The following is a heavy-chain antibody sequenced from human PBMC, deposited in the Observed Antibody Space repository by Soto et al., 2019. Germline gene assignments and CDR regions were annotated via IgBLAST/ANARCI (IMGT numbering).Heavy chain of an antibody. V-gene: IGHV3-23*01. D-gene: IGHD3-3*01. CDR2: ISASGSGT. Sequence: EVALLESGGGLVQPGGSLRLPCAASGFNFRDFALSWVRQAPGEGPGWVSGISASGSGTIYADSVRGQFTISRDNSGNTLYLQLNALRAEDAAVYYCAKDRHYNFWSGHVLLTWGQGSLVSVSS. J-gene: IGHJ4*02. CDR1: GFNFRDFA. CDR3: AKDRHYNFWSGHVLLT.